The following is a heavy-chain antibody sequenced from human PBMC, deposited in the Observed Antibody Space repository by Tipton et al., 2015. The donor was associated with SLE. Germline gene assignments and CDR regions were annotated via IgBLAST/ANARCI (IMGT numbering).Heavy chain of an antibody. J-gene: IGHJ4*02. CDR3: ARLPDINSWPFDY. CDR2: VHDSGRT. Sequence: TLSLTCAVSGYSISSSNWWGWIRQPPGKGLEWIGYVHDSGRTSYGRSSYSPSLTSRLILSVDTSNNHFSLELTSVTAADTAFYYCARLPDINSWPFDYWGRGILVTVSS. V-gene: IGHV4-28*02. CDR1: GYSISSSNW. D-gene: IGHD2-15*01.